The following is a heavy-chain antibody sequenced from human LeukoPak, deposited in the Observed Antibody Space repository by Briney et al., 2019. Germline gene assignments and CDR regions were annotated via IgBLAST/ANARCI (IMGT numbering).Heavy chain of an antibody. D-gene: IGHD2-15*01. J-gene: IGHJ4*02. Sequence: GESLKISCQGSGFTFSSYWMSWVRQAPGKGLEWVANIKQDGSEKYYVDSVKGRFTISRDNAKNSLYLQMNSLRAEDTAVYYCAREGGSWYFDYWGQGTLVTVSS. CDR2: IKQDGSEK. CDR1: GFTFSSYW. V-gene: IGHV3-7*01. CDR3: AREGGSWYFDY.